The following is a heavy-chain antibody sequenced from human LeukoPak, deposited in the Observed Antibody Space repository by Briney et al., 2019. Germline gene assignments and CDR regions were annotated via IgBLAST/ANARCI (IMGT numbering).Heavy chain of an antibody. CDR2: ITGDGGAK. D-gene: IGHD2-15*01. Sequence: GPSLRLSCVASAFTFNNHGMHWVRQAPGKGLEWGLGITGDGGAKFYAHSVKGRFTLSRDNSKNMLYLEMNSLTVEDTAVYYCAREATWGQWYFDHWGQGTPVTVSS. CDR3: AREATWGQWYFDH. V-gene: IGHV3-30*03. J-gene: IGHJ4*02. CDR1: AFTFNNHG.